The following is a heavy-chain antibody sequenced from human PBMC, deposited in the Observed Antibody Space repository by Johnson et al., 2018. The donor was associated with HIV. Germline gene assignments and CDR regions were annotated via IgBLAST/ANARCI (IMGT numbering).Heavy chain of an antibody. CDR3: ARDRRYYGSGSYGGAFDI. Sequence: MQLVESGGGVVQPGGSLRLSCAASGFTFSSYGMHWVRQAPGKGLEWVSGISWNGGNTGYVDSVKGRFTISRDNAKNSLYLQMNSLRAEDTALYYCARDRRYYGSGSYGGAFDIWGQGTVVTVSS. J-gene: IGHJ3*02. CDR1: GFTFSSYG. D-gene: IGHD3-10*01. CDR2: ISWNGGNT. V-gene: IGHV3-20*04.